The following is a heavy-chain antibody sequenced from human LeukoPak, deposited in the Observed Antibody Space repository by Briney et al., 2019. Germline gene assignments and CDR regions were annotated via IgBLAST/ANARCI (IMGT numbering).Heavy chain of an antibody. Sequence: SETLSLTCTVSGYSISSGYYWGWIRQPPGKGLEWIGSIYHIGSTYDDPSLKSRLTISVDTSKNQFSLKLSSVTAADTAVYYCARGKPSYGSGTYYRPLEPNYMDVWGKGTTVTVSS. CDR2: IYHIGST. D-gene: IGHD3-10*01. V-gene: IGHV4-38-2*02. CDR1: GYSISSGYY. CDR3: ARGKPSYGSGTYYRPLEPNYMDV. J-gene: IGHJ6*03.